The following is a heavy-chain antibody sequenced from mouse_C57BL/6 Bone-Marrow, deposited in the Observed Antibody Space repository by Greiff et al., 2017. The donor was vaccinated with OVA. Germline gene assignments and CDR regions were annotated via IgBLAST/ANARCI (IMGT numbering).Heavy chain of an antibody. J-gene: IGHJ2*01. V-gene: IGHV5-6*01. CDR1: GFTFSSYG. Sequence: EVQGVESGGDLVKPGGSLKLSCAASGFTFSSYGMSWVRQTPDKRLEWVATISSGGSYTYYPDSVKGRFPISRDNAKNTLYLQMSSLNSEDTAMYYCARHGDYGSFFDYWGQGTTLTVSS. CDR2: ISSGGSYT. CDR3: ARHGDYGSFFDY. D-gene: IGHD1-1*01.